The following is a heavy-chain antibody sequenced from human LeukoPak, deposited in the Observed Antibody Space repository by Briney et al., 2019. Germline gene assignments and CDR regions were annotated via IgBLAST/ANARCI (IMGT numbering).Heavy chain of an antibody. CDR2: IIPILGIA. V-gene: IGHV1-69*04. J-gene: IGHJ5*02. Sequence: SVKVSCKASGGTFSSYAISWVRQAPGQGLEWMGRIIPILGIANYAQKFQGRVTITADKSTSTAYMELSSLRSEDTAVYYCARDRERYCSGGICFWFDPWGQGTLVTVSS. CDR1: GGTFSSYA. D-gene: IGHD2-15*01. CDR3: ARDRERYCSGGICFWFDP.